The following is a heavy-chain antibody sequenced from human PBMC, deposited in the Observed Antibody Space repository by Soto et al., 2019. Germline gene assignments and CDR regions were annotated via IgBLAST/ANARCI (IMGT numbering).Heavy chain of an antibody. CDR3: ARTRANYDSSGYVFDY. CDR1: GGSISSSNW. V-gene: IGHV4-4*02. D-gene: IGHD3-22*01. CDR2: IYYSGSP. Sequence: PSETLSLTCAVCGGSISSSNWWSWVRQPPGKVLGWVGEIYYSGSPNYNLSVKSRVTRSVDKSKNQLSVKLTLVSAADTAVYYCARTRANYDSSGYVFDYWGQGTLVTVSS. J-gene: IGHJ4*02.